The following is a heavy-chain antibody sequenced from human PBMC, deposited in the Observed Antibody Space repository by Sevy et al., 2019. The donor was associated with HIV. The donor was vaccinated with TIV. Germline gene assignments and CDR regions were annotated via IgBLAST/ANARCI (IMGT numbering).Heavy chain of an antibody. Sequence: GGSLRLSCAATGFTFSNYAMHWVRQAPGKGMEWVAIIWSDGAYQYHGDSVKGRFTISRDNSKNTVYLEMNSLRNEDTAIYFCANAYSGSYSHSYLYALDVWGQGTTVTVSS. CDR1: GFTFSNYA. CDR3: ANAYSGSYSHSYLYALDV. J-gene: IGHJ6*02. CDR2: IWSDGAYQ. V-gene: IGHV3-30*02. D-gene: IGHD1-26*01.